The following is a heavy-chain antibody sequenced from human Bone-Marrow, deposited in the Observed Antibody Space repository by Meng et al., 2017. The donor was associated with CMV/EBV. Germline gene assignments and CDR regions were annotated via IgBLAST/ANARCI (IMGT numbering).Heavy chain of an antibody. J-gene: IGHJ3*02. Sequence: GGSLRLSCAASGFTFSNAWMSWVRQAPGKGLEWVANIKQDGSEKYYVDAVKGRFTISRDNAKNSLYLQMNSLRAEDTAVYYCARETITMIVVVHGAFDIWGQGTMVTVSS. CDR2: IKQDGSEK. V-gene: IGHV3-7*01. CDR3: ARETITMIVVVHGAFDI. D-gene: IGHD3-22*01. CDR1: GFTFSNAW.